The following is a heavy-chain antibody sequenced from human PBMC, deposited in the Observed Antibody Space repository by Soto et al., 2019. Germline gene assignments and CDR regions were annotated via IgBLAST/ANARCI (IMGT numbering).Heavy chain of an antibody. CDR1: GFSLATDGVG. D-gene: IGHD5-12*01. Sequence: SGATLVHPTQTLTLTCAFSGFSLATDGVGVGWIRHYPVKALEWLGLFYWSGGKRYRTSLKSRLNITKVTSGNQVVLIMTNLEPMDTATYYCVHETTWLQMDXWGQGIPVTVSX. CDR3: VHETTWLQMDX. V-gene: IGHV2-5*01. J-gene: IGHJ4*02. CDR2: FYWSGGK.